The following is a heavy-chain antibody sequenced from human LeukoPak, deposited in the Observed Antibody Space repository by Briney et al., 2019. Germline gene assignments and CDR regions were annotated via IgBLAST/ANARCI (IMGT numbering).Heavy chain of an antibody. D-gene: IGHD2-15*01. J-gene: IGHJ4*02. CDR2: ISAYNGNT. CDR1: GYTFTSYG. V-gene: IGHV1-18*01. Sequence: ASVKVSCKASGYTFTSYGISWVRQAPGQGLEWMGWISAYNGNTNYAQKLQGRVTMTTDTSTSTAYMELRSLRSEDTAVYYCASLVDGDYFDYWGQGTLVTVSS. CDR3: ASLVDGDYFDY.